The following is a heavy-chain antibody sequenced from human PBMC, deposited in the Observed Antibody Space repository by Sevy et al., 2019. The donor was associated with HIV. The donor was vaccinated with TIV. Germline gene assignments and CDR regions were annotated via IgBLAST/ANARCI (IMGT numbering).Heavy chain of an antibody. Sequence: GGSLRLSCAASGFTLSRTGMIWVRQAPGKGLEWVSGISGSGFSTNYADSVKGRFTISRDNSKSTLYLQMNSLRGEDTAVYYCAKDPDDTYDYGEHSDYWGQGTLVTVSS. CDR3: AKDPDDTYDYGEHSDY. D-gene: IGHD4-17*01. J-gene: IGHJ4*02. CDR2: ISGSGFST. V-gene: IGHV3-23*01. CDR1: GFTLSRTG.